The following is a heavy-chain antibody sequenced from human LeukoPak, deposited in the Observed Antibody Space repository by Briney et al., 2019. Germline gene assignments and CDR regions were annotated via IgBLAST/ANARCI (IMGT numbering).Heavy chain of an antibody. CDR2: IHPRGGST. Sequence: ASVKVSYKSSGYTFPRYYMHWVRQPPRQGLDWETIIHPRGGSTSYPQTLQGTFTMTSDSSTSAVYMELSSLRSDDTAVYYCARDPRSIAAAGTAFDIWGQGTMVTVSS. CDR1: GYTFPRYY. CDR3: ARDPRSIAAAGTAFDI. V-gene: IGHV1-46*01. D-gene: IGHD6-13*01. J-gene: IGHJ3*02.